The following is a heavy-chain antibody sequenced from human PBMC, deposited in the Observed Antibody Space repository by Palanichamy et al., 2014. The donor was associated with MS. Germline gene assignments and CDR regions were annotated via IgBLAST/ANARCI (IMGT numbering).Heavy chain of an antibody. J-gene: IGHJ4*02. CDR2: IKGDGSST. Sequence: EVQLVESGGGLAQPGGSLRLSCAASGFTFGNYWMHWVRQAPGKGLVWVSRIKGDGSSTSYADSVKGRFTITRDNAKNTLYLQMNSLRAEDTAVYYCARVNGGNWGQGTLVTVSS. CDR1: GFTFGNYW. D-gene: IGHD3-10*01. V-gene: IGHV3-74*01. CDR3: ARVNGGN.